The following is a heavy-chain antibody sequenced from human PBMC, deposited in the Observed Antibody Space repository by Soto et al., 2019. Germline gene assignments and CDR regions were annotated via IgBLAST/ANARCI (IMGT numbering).Heavy chain of an antibody. D-gene: IGHD6-13*01. J-gene: IGHJ4*02. V-gene: IGHV3-30*18. CDR3: AKEVAAGDYFDY. CDR2: ISYDGSNK. CDR1: GFTFSSYG. Sequence: PGGSLRLSCAASGFTFSSYGMHWVRQAPGKGLEWVAVISYDGSNKYYADSVKGRFTISRDNSKNTLYLQMNSLRAEDTAVYYCAKEVAAGDYFDYWGQGTLVTVSS.